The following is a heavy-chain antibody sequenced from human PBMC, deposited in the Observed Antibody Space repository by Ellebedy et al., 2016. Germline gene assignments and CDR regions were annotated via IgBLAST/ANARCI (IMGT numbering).Heavy chain of an antibody. CDR3: YYGHYSGS. J-gene: IGHJ4*02. Sequence: GGSLRLXXAPSGLTVSSFFMGWVRQAPGGGLEWVSTISGGGDITVSADSVKGRFTISRDNSRNTLYLQMNSLGAEDTAVYYCYYGHYSGSWGQGTLVTVSS. D-gene: IGHD4-17*01. V-gene: IGHV3-23*01. CDR2: ISGGGDIT. CDR1: GLTVSSFF.